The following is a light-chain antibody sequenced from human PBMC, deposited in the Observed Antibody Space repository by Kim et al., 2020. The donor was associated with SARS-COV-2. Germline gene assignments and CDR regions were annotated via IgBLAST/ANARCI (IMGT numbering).Light chain of an antibody. Sequence: GQSITISCTGTSSDVGGYNYVSWYQQHPGTAPKLMIYDVSNRPSGVSNRFSGSKSGNMASLTISGLQAEDEADYYCSSYTSSSTYVFGTGTNVTVL. V-gene: IGLV2-14*03. CDR1: SSDVGGYNY. CDR3: SSYTSSSTYV. J-gene: IGLJ1*01. CDR2: DVS.